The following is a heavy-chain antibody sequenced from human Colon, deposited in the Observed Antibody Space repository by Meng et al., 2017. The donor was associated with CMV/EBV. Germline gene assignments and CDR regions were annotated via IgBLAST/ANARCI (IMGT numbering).Heavy chain of an antibody. J-gene: IGHJ6*02. CDR2: INPNSGGT. D-gene: IGHD2-2*01. CDR3: ARTLARSWGSTSATINSGVGNYYGMDV. V-gene: IGHV1-2*02. CDR1: GYSFTGFH. Sequence: ASVKVSCKTSGYSFTGFHMHWVRQAPGQGLEWMGWINPNSGGTMYAQKFQGRVTMTRDTSISTAYMELSRLRSDDTAVYYCARTLARSWGSTSATINSGVGNYYGMDVWGQGTTVTVSS.